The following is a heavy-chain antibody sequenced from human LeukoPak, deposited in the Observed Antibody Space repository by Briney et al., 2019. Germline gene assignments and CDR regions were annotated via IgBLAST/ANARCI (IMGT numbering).Heavy chain of an antibody. D-gene: IGHD5-18*01. CDR2: ISSDGGGT. V-gene: IGHV3-64D*06. CDR3: VKGFTYSRDVFEY. J-gene: IGHJ4*02. Sequence: GGSLRLSCSASGFTFRSYAMHWVRQAPGKGLQYVSAISSDGGGTYYADSVKGRFTISRDNSKNTLSLEMTSLRVEDTAVYYCVKGFTYSRDVFEYWGQGTLVTVSS. CDR1: GFTFRSYA.